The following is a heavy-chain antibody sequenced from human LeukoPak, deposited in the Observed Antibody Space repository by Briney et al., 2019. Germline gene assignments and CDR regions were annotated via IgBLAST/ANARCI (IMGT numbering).Heavy chain of an antibody. D-gene: IGHD2-2*01. CDR2: IKEDGSTK. J-gene: IGHJ4*02. Sequence: GGSLRLSCAASGFNLGAFWMSWVRQAPGKGLEWVANIKEDGSTKFYVDSVKGRFTISRDNAKNSLYRKMNSLRAEDTAMYFCARDGGYCSGITCPGDLWGQGTLVTVSP. CDR3: ARDGGYCSGITCPGDL. V-gene: IGHV3-7*01. CDR1: GFNLGAFW.